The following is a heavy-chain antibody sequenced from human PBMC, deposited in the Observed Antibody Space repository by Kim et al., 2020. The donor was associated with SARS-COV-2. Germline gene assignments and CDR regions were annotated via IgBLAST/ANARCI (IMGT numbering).Heavy chain of an antibody. Sequence: SETPSLTCTVSGGSISSGDYYWSWIRQPPGKGLEWIGYIYYSGSTYYNPSLKSRVTISVDTSKNQFSLKLSSVTAADTAVYYCARFRQSVVPAAMYFDYWGQGTLVTVSS. D-gene: IGHD2-2*01. CDR3: ARFRQSVVPAAMYFDY. J-gene: IGHJ4*02. CDR2: IYYSGST. CDR1: GGSISSGDYY. V-gene: IGHV4-30-4*01.